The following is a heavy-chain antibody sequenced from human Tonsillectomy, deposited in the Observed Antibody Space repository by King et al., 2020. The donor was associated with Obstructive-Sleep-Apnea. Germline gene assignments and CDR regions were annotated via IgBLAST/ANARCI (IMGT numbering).Heavy chain of an antibody. J-gene: IGHJ6*02. D-gene: IGHD3-9*01. CDR3: AKKYDDILTGYYLYGMDV. CDR1: GFSFSSYG. CDR2: IRYDGKNK. V-gene: IGHV3-30*02. Sequence: VQLVESGGGVVQPGGALRLSCAASGFSFSSYGMHWVRQAPGKGLEWVAFIRYDGKNKYYADSVKGRFTISRDNSRNTLNLQMNSLRAEDTAVYYCAKKYDDILTGYYLYGMDVWGQGTTVTVSS.